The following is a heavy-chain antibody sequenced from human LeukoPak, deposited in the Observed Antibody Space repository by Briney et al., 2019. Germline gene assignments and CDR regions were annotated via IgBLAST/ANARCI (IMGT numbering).Heavy chain of an antibody. CDR3: ARGRIAVAGTKNFFDY. J-gene: IGHJ4*02. Sequence: ASVKGSCKASGYTFTSDGISWVRQAPGQGLEWVGWISAYNGNTNYAQKLQGRVTMTTDTSTSTAYMELRSLRSDDTAVYYCARGRIAVAGTKNFFDYWGQGTLVTVSS. D-gene: IGHD6-19*01. CDR1: GYTFTSDG. CDR2: ISAYNGNT. V-gene: IGHV1-18*01.